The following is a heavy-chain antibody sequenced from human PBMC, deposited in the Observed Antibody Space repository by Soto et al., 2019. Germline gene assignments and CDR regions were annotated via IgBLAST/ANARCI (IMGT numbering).Heavy chain of an antibody. CDR3: ARGLKVVTPYDYFDY. CDR2: IIPIFGTA. J-gene: IGHJ4*02. D-gene: IGHD2-21*02. CDR1: GGTFSSYA. Sequence: QVQLVQSGAEVKKPGSSVKVSCKASGGTFSSYAISWVRQAPGQGLEWMGGIIPIFGTANYAQRFQGRVPITADESTSTSYMALRTLRSEDTAVYYCARGLKVVTPYDYFDYWGQGTLVTVSS. V-gene: IGHV1-69*01.